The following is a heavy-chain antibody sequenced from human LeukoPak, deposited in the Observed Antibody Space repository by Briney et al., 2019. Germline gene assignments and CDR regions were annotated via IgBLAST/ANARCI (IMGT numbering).Heavy chain of an antibody. CDR2: INPNSSGT. CDR3: ARREQQLVAPFDP. D-gene: IGHD6-13*01. Sequence: ASVKVSCKASGYTFTGYYMHWVRQAPGQGLEWMGWINPNSSGTNYAQKFQGRVTMTRDTSISTAYMELSRLRSDDTAVYYCARREQQLVAPFDPWGQGTLVTVSS. J-gene: IGHJ5*02. V-gene: IGHV1-2*02. CDR1: GYTFTGYY.